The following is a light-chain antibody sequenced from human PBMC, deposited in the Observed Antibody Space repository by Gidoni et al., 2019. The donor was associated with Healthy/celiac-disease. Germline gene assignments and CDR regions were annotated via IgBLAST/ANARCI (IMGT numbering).Light chain of an antibody. J-gene: IGKJ1*01. CDR1: QSISSY. V-gene: IGKV1-39*01. CDR3: QQSYSTPWT. CDR2: AAS. Sequence: DIHMARAPSSLSASVGDRVTITCRASQSISSYLNWYQQKPGKAPKLLIYAASSLQSGVPSRFSGSGSGTDLTLTISSLQPEDFATYYCQQSYSTPWTFGQGTKVEIK.